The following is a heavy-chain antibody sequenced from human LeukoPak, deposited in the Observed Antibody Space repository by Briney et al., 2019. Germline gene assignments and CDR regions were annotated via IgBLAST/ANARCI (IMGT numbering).Heavy chain of an antibody. CDR3: ARQRSLNYYYYYGMDV. CDR1: GGTFSSYA. Sequence: GASVKVSFKASGGTFSSYAISWVRQAPGQGLEWMGGIIPIFGTANYAQKFQGRVTITADESTSTAYMELSSLRSEDTAVYYCARQRSLNYYYYYGMDVWGQGTTVTVSS. CDR2: IIPIFGTA. J-gene: IGHJ6*02. D-gene: IGHD1-26*01. V-gene: IGHV1-69*13.